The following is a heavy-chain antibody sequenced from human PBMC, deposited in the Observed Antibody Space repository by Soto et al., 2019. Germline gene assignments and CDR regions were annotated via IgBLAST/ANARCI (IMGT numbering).Heavy chain of an antibody. CDR1: GFTFSSYW. V-gene: IGHV3-74*01. J-gene: IGHJ4*02. CDR2: INDDGRRT. CDR3: VRRHRPSFTSAY. Sequence: EVQLVESGGGLVQPGGSLRLSCAASGFTFSSYWMHWVRQAPGKGLEWVSRINDDGRRTSYADSVKGRFTISRDNAKNTLYLQMNSLRDDDTALYYGVRRHRPSFTSAYWGQGTLVTVSS.